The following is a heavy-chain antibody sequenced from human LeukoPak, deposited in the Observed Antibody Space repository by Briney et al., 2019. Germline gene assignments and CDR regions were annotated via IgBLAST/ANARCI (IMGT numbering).Heavy chain of an antibody. J-gene: IGHJ4*02. V-gene: IGHV3-23*01. CDR3: AKGRYDILTGFLRF. CDR1: GFTFSSYA. CDR2: ISGSGRTT. Sequence: GGSLTLSCAASGFTFSSYAMSWARPAPGKGLEWVSAISGSGRTTYYADSVKGRFTISRDNSKNPLYLQMNSLRAEDTAVYYCAKGRYDILTGFLRFRGQGTLVTVSS. D-gene: IGHD3-9*01.